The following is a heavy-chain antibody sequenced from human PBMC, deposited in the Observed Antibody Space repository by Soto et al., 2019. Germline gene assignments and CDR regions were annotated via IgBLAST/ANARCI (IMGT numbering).Heavy chain of an antibody. CDR3: ARDCRMGELSSHYYYGMDV. J-gene: IGHJ6*02. D-gene: IGHD3-16*02. CDR2: ISSSGSTI. CDR1: GFTFSSYE. Sequence: GGSLRLSCAASGFTFSSYEMNWVRHAPGKGLEWVSYISSSGSTIYYADSVKGRFTISRDNAKNSLYLQMNSLRAEDTAVYYCARDCRMGELSSHYYYGMDVWGQGTTVTVSS. V-gene: IGHV3-48*03.